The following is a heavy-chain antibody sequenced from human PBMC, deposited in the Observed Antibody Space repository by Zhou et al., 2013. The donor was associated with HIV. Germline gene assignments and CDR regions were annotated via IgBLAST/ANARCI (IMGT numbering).Heavy chain of an antibody. CDR3: ARSDYRWFGELFSRGAYFFDY. V-gene: IGHV1-2*02. CDR1: GYTFTGYY. CDR2: INPNSGGT. Sequence: VQLVQSGAEVKKPGASVKVSCKASGYTFTGYYMHWVRQAPGQGLEWMGWINPNSGGTNYAQKFQGRVTMTRDTSISTAYMELSRLRSDDTAVYYCARSDYRWFGELFSRGAYFFDYWGQGTLVTAST. J-gene: IGHJ4*02. D-gene: IGHD3-10*01.